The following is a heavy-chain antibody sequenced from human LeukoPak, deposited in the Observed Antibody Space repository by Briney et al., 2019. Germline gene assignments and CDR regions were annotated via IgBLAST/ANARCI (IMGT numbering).Heavy chain of an antibody. CDR3: ARGYVGGNSRDAFDI. D-gene: IGHD4-23*01. J-gene: IGHJ3*02. Sequence: ASVKVSCKASGGTFSSYTIRWLRQAPGQGLEWMGRIIPILGIANYAQKFQGRVTITADKSTSTAYMELSSLRSEDTAVYYCARGYVGGNSRDAFDIWGQGTMVTVSS. CDR2: IIPILGIA. V-gene: IGHV1-69*02. CDR1: GGTFSSYT.